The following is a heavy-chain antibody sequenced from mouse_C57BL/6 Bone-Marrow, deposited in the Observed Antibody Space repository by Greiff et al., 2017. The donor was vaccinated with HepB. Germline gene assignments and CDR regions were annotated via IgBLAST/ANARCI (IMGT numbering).Heavy chain of an antibody. D-gene: IGHD1-1*01. CDR1: GFTFSSYA. J-gene: IGHJ1*03. CDR2: ISDGGSYT. V-gene: IGHV5-4*01. Sequence: EVKLVDSGGGLVKPGGSLKLSCAASGFTFSSYAMSWVRQTPEKRLEWVATISDGGSYTYYPDNVKGRFTISRDNAKNNLYLQMSHLKSEDTAMYYCARDKKSITTPHWYFDVWGTGTTVTVSS. CDR3: ARDKKSITTPHWYFDV.